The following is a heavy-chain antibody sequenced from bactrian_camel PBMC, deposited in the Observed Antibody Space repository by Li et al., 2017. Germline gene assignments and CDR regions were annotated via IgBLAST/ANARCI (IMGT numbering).Heavy chain of an antibody. CDR2: INSGGGST. Sequence: DVQLVESGGGLVQPGGSLRLSCAASGFTFSGYDMSWVRQAPGKGLEWVSTINSGGGSTDYADSVKGRFTISRDNAKNTLYLQVNSLKTEDTAVYYCATDSLGFSSWWGPELSYWGQGTQVTVS. V-gene: IGHV3S40*01. D-gene: IGHD6*01. CDR3: ATDSLGFSSWWGPELSY. J-gene: IGHJ4*01. CDR1: GFTFSGYD.